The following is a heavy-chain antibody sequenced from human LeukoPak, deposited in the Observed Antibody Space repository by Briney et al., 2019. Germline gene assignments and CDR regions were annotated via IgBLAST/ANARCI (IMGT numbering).Heavy chain of an antibody. Sequence: PGGSLRLSCATSGFTFSNYGMHWVRQAPGKGLEWVAFIRNDGGNKYYADSVKGRFTISRDNVKDSLYLQMDSLRAEDTAVYYCARVPRYSNYHGWGQGTLVTVSS. CDR1: GFTFSNYG. V-gene: IGHV3-30*02. CDR3: ARVPRYSNYHG. J-gene: IGHJ4*02. CDR2: IRNDGGNK. D-gene: IGHD4-11*01.